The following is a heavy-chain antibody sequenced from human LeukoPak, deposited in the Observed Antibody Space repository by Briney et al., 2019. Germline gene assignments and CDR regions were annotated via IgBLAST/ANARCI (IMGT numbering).Heavy chain of an antibody. Sequence: SVTVSFKASGGTFSSYAISWVRQAPGQGLEWMGRIIPILGIANYAQKFQGRVTITADKSTSTAYMELSSLRSEDTAVYYCARDTRLSAVSNSIDYWGQGTLVTVSS. V-gene: IGHV1-69*04. CDR1: GGTFSSYA. D-gene: IGHD3-16*02. CDR2: IIPILGIA. J-gene: IGHJ4*02. CDR3: ARDTRLSAVSNSIDY.